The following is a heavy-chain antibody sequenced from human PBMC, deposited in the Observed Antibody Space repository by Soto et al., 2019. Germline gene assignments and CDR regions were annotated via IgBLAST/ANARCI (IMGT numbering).Heavy chain of an antibody. CDR2: IYWNDDK. J-gene: IGHJ1*01. CDR3: AHLLTVIAAARTLKYFQH. V-gene: IGHV2-5*01. CDR1: GFSLSTSGVG. D-gene: IGHD6-13*01. Sequence: SGPTLVNPTQTLTLTCTFSGFSLSTSGVGVGWIRQPPGKALEWLALIYWNDDKRYSPSLKSRLTITKDTSKNQVVLTMTNMDPVDTATYYCAHLLTVIAAARTLKYFQHWGQGTLVTVSS.